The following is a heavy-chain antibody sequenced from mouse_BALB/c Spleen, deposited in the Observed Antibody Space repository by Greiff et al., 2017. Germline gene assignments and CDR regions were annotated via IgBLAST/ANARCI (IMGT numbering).Heavy chain of an antibody. CDR3: ARQKTGIYTMDY. CDR1: GFAFSSYD. D-gene: IGHD4-1*01. Sequence: EVQLVESGGGLVKPGGSLKLSCAASGFAFSSYDMSWVRQTPEKRLEWVASISSGGGSTYYPDTVKGRFTISRDNAKNTLYLQMSSLKSEDTARYNCARQKTGIYTMDYWGQGTSVTVSS. CDR2: ISSGGGST. J-gene: IGHJ4*01. V-gene: IGHV5-12-1*01.